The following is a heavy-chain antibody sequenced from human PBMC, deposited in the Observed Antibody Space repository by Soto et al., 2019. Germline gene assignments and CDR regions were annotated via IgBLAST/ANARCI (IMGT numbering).Heavy chain of an antibody. CDR2: INSDGSST. D-gene: IGHD3-3*01. J-gene: IGHJ6*02. CDR3: ARDQGITIFGVLYGMDV. V-gene: IGHV3-74*01. CDR1: GFTFSSYW. Sequence: GGSLRLSCAASGFTFSSYWMHWVRQAPGKGLVWVSRINSDGSSTGYADSVKGRFTISRDNARNTLYLQMNSLRAEDTAVYYCARDQGITIFGVLYGMDVWGQGTTVTVSS.